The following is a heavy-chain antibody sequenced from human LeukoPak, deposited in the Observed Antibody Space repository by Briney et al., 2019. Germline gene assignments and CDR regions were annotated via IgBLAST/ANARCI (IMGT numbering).Heavy chain of an antibody. CDR1: GYTFTSYY. D-gene: IGHD6-13*01. J-gene: IGHJ4*02. CDR2: INPSDGDT. V-gene: IGHV1-46*01. Sequence: ASVKVSCKASGYTFTSYYMHWERQAPRQGLEWMGIINPSDGDTSYAQKLQGRLAMTRDTSTNKHYMQLTSPRSEDTAAYYCARERMGILRFDYWGQGTLVTVSS. CDR3: ARERMGILRFDY.